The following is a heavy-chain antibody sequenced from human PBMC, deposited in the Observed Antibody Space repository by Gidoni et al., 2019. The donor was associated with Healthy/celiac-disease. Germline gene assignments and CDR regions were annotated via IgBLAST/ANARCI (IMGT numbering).Heavy chain of an antibody. CDR1: GGSISSYY. V-gene: IGHV4-59*01. Sequence: QVQLQESGPGLVKPSETLSLTCTVSGGSISSYYWSWIRQPPGKGLEWIGYIYYSGSTNYNPSLKSRVTISVDTSKNQFSLKLSSVTAADTAVYYCARRFYSGYDYGNFDYWGQGTLVTVSS. J-gene: IGHJ4*02. CDR3: ARRFYSGYDYGNFDY. CDR2: IYYSGST. D-gene: IGHD5-12*01.